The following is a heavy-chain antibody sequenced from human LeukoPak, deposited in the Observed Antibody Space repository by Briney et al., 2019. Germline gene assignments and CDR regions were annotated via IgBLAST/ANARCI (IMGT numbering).Heavy chain of an antibody. D-gene: IGHD3-9*01. Sequence: SETLSLTCTVSGGSISSGGYYWSWIRQHPGKGLEWIGYIYYSGSTYYNPSLKSRVTISVDTSKNQFSLKLSSVTAADTAVYYCARDRWNDILPDYWGQGTLVTVSS. J-gene: IGHJ4*02. V-gene: IGHV4-30-4*08. CDR2: IYYSGST. CDR3: ARDRWNDILPDY. CDR1: GGSISSGGYY.